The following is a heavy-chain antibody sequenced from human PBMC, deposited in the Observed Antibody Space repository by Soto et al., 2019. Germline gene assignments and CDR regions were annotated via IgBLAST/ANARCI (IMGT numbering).Heavy chain of an antibody. CDR3: ARAAGGANYFDY. V-gene: IGHV2-70*04. J-gene: IGHJ4*02. CDR2: IDWADDK. Sequence: SGPTLVNPTQTVTLTCTFSGFALSTSGMRVSWIRQPPGKALEWLARIDWADDKFYSTSLKTRLTISKDTAKNKVVLTMTNMVPVEQATYYRARAAGGANYFDYRGQ. D-gene: IGHD1-26*01. CDR1: GFALSTSGMR.